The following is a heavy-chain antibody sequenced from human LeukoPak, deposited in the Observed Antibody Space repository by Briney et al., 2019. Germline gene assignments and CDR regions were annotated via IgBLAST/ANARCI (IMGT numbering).Heavy chain of an antibody. V-gene: IGHV1-69-2*01. D-gene: IGHD6-13*01. Sequence: ASVKVSCKVSGYTFTDYYMHWVQQAPGKGLEWMGLVDPEDGETIYAEKFQGRVTITADTSTDTAYMGLSSLRSEDTAVYYCAISREQQLPWGQGTLVTVSS. CDR3: AISREQQLP. CDR2: VDPEDGET. CDR1: GYTFTDYY. J-gene: IGHJ4*02.